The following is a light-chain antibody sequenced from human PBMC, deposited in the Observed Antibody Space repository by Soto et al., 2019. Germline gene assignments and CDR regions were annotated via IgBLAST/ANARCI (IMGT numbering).Light chain of an antibody. V-gene: IGLV2-14*01. J-gene: IGLJ1*01. CDR3: SSYTSSAPLYV. Sequence: QSVLTRPASVSGSPGQSITISCTGTSSDVGGYNFVSWYQQLPGRVPKLMIYEVNNRPSGISNRFSGSKSGNTASLTISGLQAEDEADYYCSSYTSSAPLYVFGTGTKVTVL. CDR2: EVN. CDR1: SSDVGGYNF.